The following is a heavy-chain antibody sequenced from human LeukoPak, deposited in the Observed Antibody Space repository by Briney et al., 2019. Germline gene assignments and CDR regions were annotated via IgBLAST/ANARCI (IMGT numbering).Heavy chain of an antibody. J-gene: IGHJ4*02. D-gene: IGHD1-26*01. V-gene: IGHV3-23*01. CDR2: ISGDAGTT. Sequence: GGSLRLSCVASGFPFSNYALSWVRQAPGKGLECVSVISGDAGTTYYADSVKGRFTISRDNSKNTLYLQMNSLRAEDTAVYYCAKDKNSGSYSIFDYWGQGTLVTVSS. CDR1: GFPFSNYA. CDR3: AKDKNSGSYSIFDY.